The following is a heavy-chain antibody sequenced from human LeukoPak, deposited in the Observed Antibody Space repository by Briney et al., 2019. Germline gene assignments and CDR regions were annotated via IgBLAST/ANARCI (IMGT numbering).Heavy chain of an antibody. CDR2: SSSSSYI. CDR1: GFTFSSYS. D-gene: IGHD2-21*02. V-gene: IGHV3-21*01. J-gene: IGHJ6*02. CDR3: ARGDPPRAGYYYRMDV. Sequence: GGSLRLSCAASGFTFSSYSMNWVRQAPGKGLEWVSSSSSSSYIYYADSVKGRFTISRDNAKNSLYLQMNSLRAEDTAVYYCARGDPPRAGYYYRMDVWGQGTTVTVS.